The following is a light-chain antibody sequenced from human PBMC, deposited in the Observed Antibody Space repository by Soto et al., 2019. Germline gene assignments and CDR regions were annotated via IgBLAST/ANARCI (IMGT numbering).Light chain of an antibody. CDR3: QQYKKWPRT. V-gene: IGKV3-15*01. CDR1: QSVSSN. CDR2: DAS. J-gene: IGKJ1*01. Sequence: EIVLTQSPATLSLSPGERATLSCRASQSVSSNFAWYQQKPGQAPRLLIYDASTRATGIPARFSGGGSGTEFTLTISSLQSEDFAVYYCQQYKKWPRTFGHGTKVDI.